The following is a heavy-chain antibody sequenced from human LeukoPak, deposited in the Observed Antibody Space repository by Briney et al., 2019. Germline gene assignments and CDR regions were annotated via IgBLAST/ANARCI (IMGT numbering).Heavy chain of an antibody. CDR3: ARVNSLLWFGRIDY. CDR1: GGSISSYY. D-gene: IGHD3-10*01. Sequence: SETLSLTCTVSGGSISSYYWSWIRQPPGRGLEWIGYIYYSGSTNYNPSLKSRVTISVDTSKNQFSLKLSSVTAADTAVYYCARVNSLLWFGRIDYWGQGTLVTVSS. V-gene: IGHV4-59*01. CDR2: IYYSGST. J-gene: IGHJ4*02.